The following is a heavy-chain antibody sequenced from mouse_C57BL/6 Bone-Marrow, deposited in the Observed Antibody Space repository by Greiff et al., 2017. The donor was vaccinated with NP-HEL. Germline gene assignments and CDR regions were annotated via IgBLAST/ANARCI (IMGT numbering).Heavy chain of an antibody. J-gene: IGHJ1*03. D-gene: IGHD2-4*01. CDR2: IYPGSGST. V-gene: IGHV1-55*01. Sequence: VQLLQSGAGLVQPGASVKLSCTASGYTFTSYCITWVQQRPGQGLEWFGDIYPGSGSTNYNDKFKSKATRTVDTPSSTAYMQLSSLASEDAAVYYGAYDDYEGYFDVWGRGTTVTVSS. CDR1: GYTFTSYC. CDR3: AYDDYEGYFDV.